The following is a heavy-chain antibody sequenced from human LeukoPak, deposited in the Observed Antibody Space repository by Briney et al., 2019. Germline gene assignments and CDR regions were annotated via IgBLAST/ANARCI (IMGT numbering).Heavy chain of an antibody. CDR3: ARSLSLTADY. D-gene: IGHD2-2*01. CDR1: GDSDSSNSAA. J-gene: IGHJ4*02. V-gene: IGHV6-1*01. CDR2: TYYRSKWYN. Sequence: KYSQTLSLTCAISGDSDSSNSAAWNWLRQSPSRGLEWLGRTYYRSKWYNDYAVSVKNRITINPDTSKNQFSLQLNSVTPEDTAVYYCARSLSLTADYWGQGTLVTVSS.